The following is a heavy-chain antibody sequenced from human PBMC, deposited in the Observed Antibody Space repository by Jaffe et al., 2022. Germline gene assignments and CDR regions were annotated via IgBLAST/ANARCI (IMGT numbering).Heavy chain of an antibody. D-gene: IGHD6-19*01. V-gene: IGHV2-5*02. CDR1: GFSLSTSGVG. J-gene: IGHJ5*02. CDR2: IYWDDDK. CDR3: AHSESSGWPLRTVNWFDP. Sequence: QITLKESGPTLVKPTQTLTLTCTFSGFSLSTSGVGVGWIRQPPGKALEWLALIYWDDDKRYSPSLKSRLTITKDTSKNQVVLTMTNMDPVDTATYYCAHSESSGWPLRTVNWFDPWGQGTLVTVSS.